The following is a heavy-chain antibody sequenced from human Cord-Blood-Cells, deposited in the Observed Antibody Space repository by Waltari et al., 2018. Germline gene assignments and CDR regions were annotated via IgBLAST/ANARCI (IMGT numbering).Heavy chain of an antibody. V-gene: IGHV1-69-2*01. Sequence: EVQLVQSGAEVKKPGATVKISCKISGYTFTDYYMHWVQQAPGKGLEWMGLVDPEDGETIHAEKFQGRVTITADSSTDTAYGGLSSLRAEDTAVYYCATADTIFGVAPGGFDPGGQGTLVTVSS. D-gene: IGHD3-3*01. CDR3: ATADTIFGVAPGGFDP. CDR1: GYTFTDYY. CDR2: VDPEDGET. J-gene: IGHJ5*02.